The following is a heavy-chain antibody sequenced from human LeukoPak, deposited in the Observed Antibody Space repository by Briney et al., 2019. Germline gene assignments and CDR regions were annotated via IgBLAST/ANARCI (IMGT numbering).Heavy chain of an antibody. D-gene: IGHD6-19*01. CDR1: GGSISSYY. CDR3: ARASTRIAVAGTRRGAQGLHAFDI. V-gene: IGHV4-59*01. Sequence: KPSENLSLTCTVSGGSISSYYWSWIRQPPGKGLEWIGYIYYSGSTNYNPSLKSRVTISVDTSKNQFSLKLSSVTAADTAVYYCARASTRIAVAGTRRGAQGLHAFDIWGQGTMVTVSS. J-gene: IGHJ3*02. CDR2: IYYSGST.